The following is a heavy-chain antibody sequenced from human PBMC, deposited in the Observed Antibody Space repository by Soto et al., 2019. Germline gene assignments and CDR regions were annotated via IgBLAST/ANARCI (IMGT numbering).Heavy chain of an antibody. CDR1: GGTFSSYA. V-gene: IGHV1-69*13. CDR2: IIPIFGTA. Sequence: SVNVSCKASGGTFSSYAISWVRQAPGQGLEWMGGIIPIFGTANYAQKFQGRVTITADESTSTAYMELSSLRSEDTAVYYCARDRIPAAGPDYYYYYGMDVWGQGTTVPVSS. CDR3: ARDRIPAAGPDYYYYYGMDV. J-gene: IGHJ6*02. D-gene: IGHD6-13*01.